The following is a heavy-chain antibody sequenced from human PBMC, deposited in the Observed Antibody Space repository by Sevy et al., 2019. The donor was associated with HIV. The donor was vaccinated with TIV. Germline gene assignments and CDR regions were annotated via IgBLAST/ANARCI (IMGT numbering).Heavy chain of an antibody. V-gene: IGHV3-53*01. Sequence: GGSLRLSCAASGFTVSGKWMSWVRQAPGKGLDWVSVIYDVGSTDYADSVKGRFTISRDVSKNTLHLQMNSLRAEDTAVYYCAGQKLSGARAWAFDLWGQGTMVTVSS. D-gene: IGHD7-27*01. CDR3: AGQKLSGARAWAFDL. J-gene: IGHJ3*01. CDR2: IYDVGST. CDR1: GFTVSGKW.